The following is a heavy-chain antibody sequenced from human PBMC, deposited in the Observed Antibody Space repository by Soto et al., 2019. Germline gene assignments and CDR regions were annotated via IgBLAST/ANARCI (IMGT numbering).Heavy chain of an antibody. Sequence: QVQLVQSGAEVKKPGASVKVSCKASGYTFTSYDINWVRQATGQGLEWMGWMNPNSGNTGYAQKFQGRVTMTRNTSISTAYMELSSLRSEDTPVYYCARGARTRRYNWNYSAFDPWGQGTLVTVSS. V-gene: IGHV1-8*01. D-gene: IGHD1-7*01. J-gene: IGHJ5*02. CDR2: MNPNSGNT. CDR3: ARGARTRRYNWNYSAFDP. CDR1: GYTFTSYD.